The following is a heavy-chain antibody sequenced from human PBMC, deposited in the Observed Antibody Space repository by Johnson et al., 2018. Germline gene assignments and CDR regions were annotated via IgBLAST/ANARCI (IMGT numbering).Heavy chain of an antibody. J-gene: IGHJ1*01. V-gene: IGHV3-30-3*01. CDR3: AREFEWLIGGGYFQH. CDR2: ISYDGSNK. Sequence: QVQLVEAGGGVVQPGRSLRLSCAASGFTFSSYAMHWVRQAPGKGLEWVAVISYDGSNKYYADYVKGRFTISRDNSKNTLYLQMNSLRAEDTAVYYGAREFEWLIGGGYFQHWGQGTLVTVSS. D-gene: IGHD3-3*01. CDR1: GFTFSSYA.